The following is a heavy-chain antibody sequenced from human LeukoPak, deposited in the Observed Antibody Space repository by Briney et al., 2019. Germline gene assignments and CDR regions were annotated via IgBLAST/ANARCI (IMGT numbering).Heavy chain of an antibody. Sequence: PSETLSLTCAVSGGSISSSNWWSWVRQPPGEGLEWIGEIYHSGSTNYNPSLKSRVTISVDKSKNQFSLKLSSVTAADTAVYYCARYYGSTNLYYFDYWGQGTLVTVSS. CDR2: IYHSGST. CDR1: GGSISSSNW. D-gene: IGHD3-10*01. CDR3: ARYYGSTNLYYFDY. J-gene: IGHJ4*02. V-gene: IGHV4-4*02.